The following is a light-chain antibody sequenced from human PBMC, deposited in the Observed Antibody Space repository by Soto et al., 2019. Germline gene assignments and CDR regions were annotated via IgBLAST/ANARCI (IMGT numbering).Light chain of an antibody. Sequence: DIQMTQSPSSLSASVGDRVTITCRASQTITTYLNWYQQKPGKAPQLLIYGASSLQSGVPSRFTGSGSGTDFTLTITSLQPEDFATYHCQQAHSTPWTFGQGTKLEIK. J-gene: IGKJ1*01. CDR2: GAS. CDR1: QTITTY. V-gene: IGKV1-39*01. CDR3: QQAHSTPWT.